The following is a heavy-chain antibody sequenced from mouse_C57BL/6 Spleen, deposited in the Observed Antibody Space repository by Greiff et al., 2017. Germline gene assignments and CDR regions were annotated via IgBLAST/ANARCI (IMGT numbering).Heavy chain of an antibody. V-gene: IGHV1-80*01. Sequence: VHLVESGAELVKPGASVKISCKASGYAFSSYWMNWVKQRPGKGLEGIGQIYPGDGDTNYNGKFKGKATLTADKSSSTAYMQLSSLTSEDSAVYFCARGFLYYFDYWGQGTTLTVSS. CDR3: ARGFLYYFDY. CDR2: IYPGDGDT. J-gene: IGHJ2*01. CDR1: GYAFSSYW.